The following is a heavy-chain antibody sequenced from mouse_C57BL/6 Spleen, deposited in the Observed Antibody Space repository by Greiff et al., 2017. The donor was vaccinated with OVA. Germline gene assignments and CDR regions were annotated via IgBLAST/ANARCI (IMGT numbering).Heavy chain of an antibody. CDR3: TRWVVTTRYFDY. CDR1: GYTFTSYW. D-gene: IGHD2-2*01. CDR2: IYPGNSDT. V-gene: IGHV1-5*01. J-gene: IGHJ2*01. Sequence: VQLQQSGTVLARPGASVKMSCKTSGYTFTSYWMHWVKQRPGQGLEWIGAIYPGNSDTSYNQKFKGKAKLTAVTSASTAYMELSSLTNEDSAVYYCTRWVVTTRYFDYWGQGTTLTVSS.